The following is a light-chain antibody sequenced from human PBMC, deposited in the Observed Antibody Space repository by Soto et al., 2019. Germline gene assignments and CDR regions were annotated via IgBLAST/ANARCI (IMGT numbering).Light chain of an antibody. J-gene: IGLJ1*01. CDR1: SSDVGTYNY. CDR3: SSYTSSSTLGV. V-gene: IGLV2-14*01. CDR2: DVS. Sequence: QSALTQPASVSGSPGQSITMSCTGTSSDVGTYNYVSWYQQLPGKAPILMIYDVSNRPSGVSNRFSGSKSGNTASLTISGLQAEDAADYYCSSYTSSSTLGVFGTGTKLTVL.